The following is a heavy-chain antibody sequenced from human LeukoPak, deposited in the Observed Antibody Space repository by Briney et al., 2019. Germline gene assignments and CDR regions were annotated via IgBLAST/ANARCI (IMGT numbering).Heavy chain of an antibody. CDR3: ARDRLVVAAAGTGWFDP. CDR2: ISAYNGNT. Sequence: ASVKVSAKASGYTFTSYGISWVRQAPGQGLEWMGWISAYNGNTNYAQKLQGRVTMTTDTSTSTAYMELRSLRSDDTAVYYCARDRLVVAAAGTGWFDPWGQGTLVTVSS. D-gene: IGHD6-13*01. J-gene: IGHJ5*02. V-gene: IGHV1-18*01. CDR1: GYTFTSYG.